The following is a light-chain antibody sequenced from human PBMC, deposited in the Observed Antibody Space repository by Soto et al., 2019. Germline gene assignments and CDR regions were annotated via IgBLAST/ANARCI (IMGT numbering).Light chain of an antibody. CDR2: GAS. CDR1: QSVSSSY. CDR3: QQYGSSLTWT. V-gene: IGKV3-20*01. Sequence: EIVLTQSPGTLSLSPWERATLSCRASQSVSSSYLAWYQQKPGQAPRLLIYGASNRATGIPDRFSGSGSGTDFTLTISRLEPEDFAVYYCQQYGSSLTWTFAQGTKVDIK. J-gene: IGKJ1*01.